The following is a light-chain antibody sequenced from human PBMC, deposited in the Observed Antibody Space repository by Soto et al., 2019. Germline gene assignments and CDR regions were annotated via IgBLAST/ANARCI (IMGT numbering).Light chain of an antibody. J-gene: IGLJ2*01. CDR1: SSDIGYFNL. CDR3: CSYAGSRVV. CDR2: EGS. V-gene: IGLV2-23*01. Sequence: QSALTQPASVSGSPGQSITISCTGTSSDIGYFNLVSWYQQHPGKAPKLLIYEGSKRSSGVSNRFSGSKSGNTASLTISGLQAEDEGDYYFCSYAGSRVVFGGGTKVTVL.